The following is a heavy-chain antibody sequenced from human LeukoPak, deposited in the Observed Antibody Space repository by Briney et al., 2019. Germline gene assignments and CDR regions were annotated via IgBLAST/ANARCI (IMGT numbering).Heavy chain of an antibody. D-gene: IGHD2-21*02. CDR3: ARSIVVVTAGSYGMDV. CDR2: INHSGST. V-gene: IGHV4-34*01. CDR1: GGSFSGYY. Sequence: SETLPLTCAVYGGSFSGYYWSWIRQPPGKGLEWIGEINHSGSTNYNPSLKSRVTISVDTSKNQFSLKLRSVTAADTAVYYCARSIVVVTAGSYGMDVWGQGTTVTVSS. J-gene: IGHJ6*02.